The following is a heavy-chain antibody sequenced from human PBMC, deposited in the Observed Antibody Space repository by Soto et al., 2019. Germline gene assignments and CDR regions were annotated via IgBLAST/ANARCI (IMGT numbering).Heavy chain of an antibody. CDR3: ARDPKTSGGQHWAFNYFDS. V-gene: IGHV3-30-3*01. Sequence: QVQLVESGGGVVQPGRSLRLSCAASGFSFSISPMHWVRQAPGKGPEWVALISYDGTNKFYADSVKSRFTISRDNSKSTLYLQVDSLRPEGAAVYYCARDPKTSGGQHWAFNYFDSWGQGTLVTVSS. CDR2: ISYDGTNK. CDR1: GFSFSISP. D-gene: IGHD7-27*01. J-gene: IGHJ4*02.